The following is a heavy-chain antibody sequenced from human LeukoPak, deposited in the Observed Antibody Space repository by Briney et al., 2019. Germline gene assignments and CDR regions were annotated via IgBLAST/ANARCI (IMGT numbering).Heavy chain of an antibody. CDR1: GGSFSGYY. D-gene: IGHD3-3*01. CDR2: INHSGST. CDR3: ARPRDFWSGYYGY. V-gene: IGHV4-34*01. Sequence: PSETLSLTCAVYGGSFSGYYWSWIRQPPGKGLEWIGEINHSGSTNYNPSLESRVTISVDTSKNQFSLKLSSVTAADTAVYYCARPRDFWSGYYGYWGQGTLVTVSS. J-gene: IGHJ4*02.